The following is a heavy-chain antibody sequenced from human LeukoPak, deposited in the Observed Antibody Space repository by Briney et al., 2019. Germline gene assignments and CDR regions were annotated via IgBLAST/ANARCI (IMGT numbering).Heavy chain of an antibody. CDR3: ARDSLLWFGESMYYYYGMDV. J-gene: IGHJ6*02. CDR1: GFTFSDYY. Sequence: PGGSLRLSCAASGFTFSDYYMSWIRQAPGKGLEWVSYISSSGNTIYYADSVKGRFTISRDNAKSSLYLQMNSLRAEDTAVYYCARDSLLWFGESMYYYYGMDVWGQGTTVTVSS. D-gene: IGHD3-10*01. CDR2: ISSSGNTI. V-gene: IGHV3-11*01.